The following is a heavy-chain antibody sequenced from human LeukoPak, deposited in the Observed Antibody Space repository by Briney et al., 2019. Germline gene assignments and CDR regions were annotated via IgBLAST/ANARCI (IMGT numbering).Heavy chain of an antibody. J-gene: IGHJ4*02. CDR3: AREPPVTSCYDY. V-gene: IGHV3-7*01. CDR1: GFTFSTYW. D-gene: IGHD2-2*01. Sequence: SGGSLRLSCAASGFTFSTYWMSWVRQAPGKGLEWVANIKQDGSEKYYVDSVKGRFTISRDNAKNSLYLQMNTLRPEDTAVYYCAREPPVTSCYDYWGQGTLVTVSS. CDR2: IKQDGSEK.